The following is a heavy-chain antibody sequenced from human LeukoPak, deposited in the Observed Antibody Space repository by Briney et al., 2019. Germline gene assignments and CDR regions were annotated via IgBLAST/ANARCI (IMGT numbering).Heavy chain of an antibody. D-gene: IGHD2-21*02. J-gene: IGHJ4*02. CDR3: AIPPGYCGNDCSFDH. V-gene: IGHV5-51*01. Sequence: GESLKISFEGSGYGFSNYWIGWVRQMPGKGLEWMGIIYPGDYETRYSPSFQGLVTISVDKSISTAYLQWSSLKASDTAMYYCAIPPGYCGNDCSFDHWGQGTLVTVSS. CDR1: GYGFSNYW. CDR2: IYPGDYET.